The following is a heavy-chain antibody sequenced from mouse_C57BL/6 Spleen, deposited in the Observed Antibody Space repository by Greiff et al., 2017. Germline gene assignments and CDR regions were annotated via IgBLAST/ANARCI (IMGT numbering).Heavy chain of an antibody. CDR1: GFTFSDYG. D-gene: IGHD2-3*01. Sequence: EVHLVESGGGLVKPGGSLKLSCAASGFTFSDYGMHWVRQAPEKGLEWVAYISTGSSTTYYADTVKGRFTISRDNAKNTLFLQMTSLRSEDTAMCDCARDYDGYYGYFDYWGQGTTLTVSS. CDR2: ISTGSSTT. J-gene: IGHJ2*01. V-gene: IGHV5-17*01. CDR3: ARDYDGYYGYFDY.